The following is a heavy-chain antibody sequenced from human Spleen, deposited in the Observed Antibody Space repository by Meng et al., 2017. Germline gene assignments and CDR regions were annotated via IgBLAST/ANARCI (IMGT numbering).Heavy chain of an antibody. CDR2: ISYDGSNK. CDR3: AREMAMIDAFDI. J-gene: IGHJ3*02. CDR1: GFTFGSQA. D-gene: IGHD3-22*01. V-gene: IGHV3-30*04. Sequence: GGSLRLSCAASGFTFGSQAMHWVRQAPGKGLEWMAVISYDGSNKYYADFVKGRFTISRDNAKNSLYLQMNSLRAEDTAVYYCAREMAMIDAFDIWGQGTMVTVSS.